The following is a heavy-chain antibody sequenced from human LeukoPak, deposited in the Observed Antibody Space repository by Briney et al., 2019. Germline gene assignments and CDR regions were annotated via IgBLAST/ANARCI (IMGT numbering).Heavy chain of an antibody. V-gene: IGHV1-3*01. CDR3: ARDQQQLTPFDY. CDR2: INAGNGST. J-gene: IGHJ4*02. D-gene: IGHD6-13*01. CDR1: GYTFTSYA. Sequence: ASVKVSCKASGYTFTSYAMHWVRQAPGQRLEWMGWINAGNGSTKYSQKFQGRVTITRDTSASTAYMELSSLRSEDTAVYYCARDQQQLTPFDYWGQGTLVTVSS.